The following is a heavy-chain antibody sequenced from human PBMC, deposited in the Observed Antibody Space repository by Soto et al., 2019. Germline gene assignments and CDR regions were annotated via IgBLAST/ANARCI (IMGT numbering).Heavy chain of an antibody. V-gene: IGHV2-5*02. CDR3: AHRPWYAFEP. D-gene: IGHD6-13*01. Sequence: QITLKESGPTLVKPTQTLTLTCTFSGFSLSTTGMGVGWIRQPPGKALEWLALIYWDGEKRYSPSLKSRLTLTKDTSKNQVVLTMTNMDPVDTATYYCAHRPWYAFEPWGQGILVTVSS. CDR2: IYWDGEK. CDR1: GFSLSTTGMG. J-gene: IGHJ5*02.